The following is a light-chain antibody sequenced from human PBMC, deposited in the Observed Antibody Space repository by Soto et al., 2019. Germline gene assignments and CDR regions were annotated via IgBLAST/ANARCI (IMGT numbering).Light chain of an antibody. CDR3: QQLNTYPWFT. J-gene: IGKJ3*01. CDR1: QGINRH. Sequence: DIQLTQSPSFLSASVGDRVTITCRASQGINRHLAWYQQKPGKAPNLLIYTASTLQSGVPSRFSGSGSGTEFTLTISSLQPEDFATYYCQQLNTYPWFTFGPETKVDIK. V-gene: IGKV1-9*01. CDR2: TAS.